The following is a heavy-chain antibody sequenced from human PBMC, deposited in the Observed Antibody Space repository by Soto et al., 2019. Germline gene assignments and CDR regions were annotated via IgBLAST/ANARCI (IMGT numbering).Heavy chain of an antibody. J-gene: IGHJ6*02. V-gene: IGHV3-30*18. CDR3: AKEKGSWVYGMDV. CDR1: GFIFNSYG. D-gene: IGHD6-13*01. CDR2: ISYDGSNK. Sequence: QVQLVESGGGVVQPGRSLRLSCAASGFIFNSYGMHWVRQAPGKGLEWLALISYDGSNKYYADSVKGRFTISRENSKNTLYQQMNSLRAEDTAVYYCAKEKGSWVYGMDVWGQGTTVTVSS.